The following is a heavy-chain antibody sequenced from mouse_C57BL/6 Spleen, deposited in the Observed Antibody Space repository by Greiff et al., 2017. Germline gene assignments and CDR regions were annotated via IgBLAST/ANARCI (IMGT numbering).Heavy chain of an antibody. CDR3: ARNEENYGLAY. Sequence: QVQLQQSGAELVKPGASVKLSCKASGYTFTEYTIHWVKQRSGQGLEWIGWFYPGSGSIKYNEKFKDRATGTTDKTAKAFYMEVSRMTTEDAAVYMCARNEENYGLAYWGQGTLVTVSA. CDR1: GYTFTEYT. D-gene: IGHD1-1*02. J-gene: IGHJ3*01. CDR2: FYPGSGSI. V-gene: IGHV1-62-2*01.